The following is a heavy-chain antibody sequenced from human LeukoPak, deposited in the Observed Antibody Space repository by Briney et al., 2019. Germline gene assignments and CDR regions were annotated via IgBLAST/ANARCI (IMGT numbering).Heavy chain of an antibody. CDR1: GFTFSNYA. J-gene: IGHJ4*02. CDR3: AKEKQRNFDY. CDR2: ISGSGDGT. Sequence: GGSLRLSCAASGFTFSNYAMSWVRQAPGKGLELVSGISGSGDGTYYGDSVKGRFTISRDNSKNTLYLQMNSLRAEDTAVYYCAKEKQRNFDYWGQGTLVTVSS. V-gene: IGHV3-23*01.